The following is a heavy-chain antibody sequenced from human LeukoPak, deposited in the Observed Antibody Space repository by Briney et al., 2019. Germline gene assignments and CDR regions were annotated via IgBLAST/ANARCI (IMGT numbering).Heavy chain of an antibody. CDR2: IIPTFGTA. CDR1: GGTFSSYA. V-gene: IGHV1-69*01. Sequence: GASVKVSCKASGGTFSSYAISWVRQAPGQGLEWMGGIIPTFGTANYAQKFQGRVTITADESTSTAYMELSSLRSEDTAVYYCARDRYCSGGSCYHTARFDPWGQGTLVTVSS. J-gene: IGHJ5*02. D-gene: IGHD2-15*01. CDR3: ARDRYCSGGSCYHTARFDP.